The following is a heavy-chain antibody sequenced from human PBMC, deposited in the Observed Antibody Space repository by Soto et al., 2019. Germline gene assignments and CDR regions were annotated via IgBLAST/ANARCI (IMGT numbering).Heavy chain of an antibody. CDR3: AKDEVAANGRADAFDI. CDR1: GFTSGKYA. V-gene: IGHV3-23*01. D-gene: IGHD2-15*01. CDR2: IGGGGEYT. J-gene: IGHJ3*02. Sequence: EVQLLESGGGLVQPGGSLTLTCIVSGFTSGKYAMSWVRQAPGKGLEWVSEIGGGGEYTHYADSVRGRFTMSRDNSKNTLYQHMSSLKVEDTAVYYCAKDEVAANGRADAFDIWGQGTVVTVSS.